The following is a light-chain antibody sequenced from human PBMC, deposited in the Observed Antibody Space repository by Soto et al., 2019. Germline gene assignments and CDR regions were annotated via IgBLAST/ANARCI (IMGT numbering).Light chain of an antibody. CDR3: SSYTSSSTLV. CDR1: SSDVGGYNY. CDR2: EVY. J-gene: IGLJ2*01. V-gene: IGLV2-14*01. Sequence: QSALTQPASVSGSRGQSITISCTGTSSDVGGYNYVSWYQQHPGKAPKLMVYEVYNRPSGVSSRFSGSKSGNTASLTISGLQAEDEAVYYCSSYTSSSTLVFGGGTKLTVL.